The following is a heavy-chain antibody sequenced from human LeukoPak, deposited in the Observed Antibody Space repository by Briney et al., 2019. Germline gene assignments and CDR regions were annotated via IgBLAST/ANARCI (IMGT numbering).Heavy chain of an antibody. CDR2: INAGNGNT. Sequence: GASVKVSCKASGYTFSSYAMHWVRQAPGQRLEWMGWINAGNGNTKYSQKFQGRVTITRDTSASTAYMELSSLRSEDTAVYYCATRGSSGWSYYFDCWGQGTLVTVSS. D-gene: IGHD6-19*01. J-gene: IGHJ4*02. V-gene: IGHV1-3*01. CDR1: GYTFSSYA. CDR3: ATRGSSGWSYYFDC.